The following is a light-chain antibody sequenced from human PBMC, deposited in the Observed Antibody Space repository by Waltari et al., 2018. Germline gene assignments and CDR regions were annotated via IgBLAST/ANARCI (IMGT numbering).Light chain of an antibody. CDR3: ASRGASKV. Sequence: QSALTQPPSASGSPGQSVTISCTGPSSDVGAYKYVSWYQQHPGKAPKALIYEVSKRASGVPDRFSGSKSGNTASLTVAGLQAEDEADYYCASRGASKVFGGGTKLTVL. CDR2: EVS. V-gene: IGLV2-8*01. CDR1: SSDVGAYKY. J-gene: IGLJ2*01.